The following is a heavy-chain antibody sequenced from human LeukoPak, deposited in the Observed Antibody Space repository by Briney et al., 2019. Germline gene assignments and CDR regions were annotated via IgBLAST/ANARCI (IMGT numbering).Heavy chain of an antibody. CDR1: GGSISSSSYY. V-gene: IGHV4-39*07. D-gene: IGHD4-11*01. J-gene: IGHJ4*02. Sequence: SETLSLTCTVSGGSISSSSYYWGWIRQPPGKGLEWIGSIYYSGSTYYNPSLKSRVTISVDTSKNQFSLKLSSVTAADTAVYYCARGPTTMTRAFDYWGQGTLVTVSS. CDR3: ARGPTTMTRAFDY. CDR2: IYYSGST.